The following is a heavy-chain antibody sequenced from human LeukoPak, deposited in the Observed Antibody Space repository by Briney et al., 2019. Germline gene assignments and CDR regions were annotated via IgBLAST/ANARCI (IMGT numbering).Heavy chain of an antibody. J-gene: IGHJ5*02. CDR2: MYSGGGT. V-gene: IGHV4-59*11. Sequence: PSETLSLTCTVSGGSISGHYWSWIRQSPGTGLEWIGYMYSGGGTNYNPSLNSRVTISVDMSKNQFSLKLTSVPAADTAIYYCARLHASRAEEFDPWGQGTLVTVSS. D-gene: IGHD3-16*01. CDR3: ARLHASRAEEFDP. CDR1: GGSISGHY.